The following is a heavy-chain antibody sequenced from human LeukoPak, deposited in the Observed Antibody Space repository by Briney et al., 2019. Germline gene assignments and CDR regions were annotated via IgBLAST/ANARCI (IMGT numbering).Heavy chain of an antibody. Sequence: KTSETLSLTCTVSGVSISSNSYYWGGIRQAPGEGLEWIGSISYSGSTYYSPSLKSRVSISVDTYKNHFSVMLSSGTAADTAVSFCAREAKPEYSSSSYAFEIWGQRTMVTASS. CDR1: GVSISSNSYY. CDR2: ISYSGST. D-gene: IGHD6-6*01. J-gene: IGHJ3*02. CDR3: AREAKPEYSSSSYAFEI. V-gene: IGHV4-39*07.